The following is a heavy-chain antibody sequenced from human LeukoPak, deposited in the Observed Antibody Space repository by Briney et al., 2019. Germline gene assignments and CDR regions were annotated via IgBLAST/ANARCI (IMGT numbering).Heavy chain of an antibody. CDR1: GGSISNYF. V-gene: IGHV4-59*01. CDR3: ARDLYCSGGSCSARGFDP. Sequence: NPSETLSLTCTVSGGSISNYFWSWIRQPPGKAQEWIGYIYYSGSANYSPSLRSRVTMSVDTSNNQFSLRLSSVTAADTAVYYCARDLYCSGGSCSARGFDPWGQGTLVTVSS. D-gene: IGHD2-15*01. J-gene: IGHJ5*02. CDR2: IYYSGSA.